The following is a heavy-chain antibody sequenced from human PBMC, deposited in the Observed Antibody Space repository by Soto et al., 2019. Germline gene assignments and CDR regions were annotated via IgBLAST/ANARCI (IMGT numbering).Heavy chain of an antibody. V-gene: IGHV4-34*01. CDR1: TPSSSGYY. Sequence: SECLSPTCALDTPSSSGYYSWWIRPPPGRRLEWIGEIHHSGSTNYNPALKRRVTISVDTSKNQFSLKLSSVTAADTAVYYCARASTVSTRGSRSNWFDPWGQGTLVTVS. J-gene: IGHJ5*02. CDR2: IHHSGST. D-gene: IGHD4-17*01. CDR3: ARASTVSTRGSRSNWFDP.